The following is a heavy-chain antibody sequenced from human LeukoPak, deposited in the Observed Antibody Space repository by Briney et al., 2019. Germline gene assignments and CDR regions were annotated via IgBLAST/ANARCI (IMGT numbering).Heavy chain of an antibody. CDR1: GFTFSSYS. CDR3: ARGYCSSTSCSPPYYYGMDV. Sequence: PGGSLRLSCAASGFTFSSYSMNWVRQAPGKGLEWVSSISSSSSYIYYADSVKGRFTISRDNAKNSLYLQMNSLRAEDTAVYYCARGYCSSTSCSPPYYYGMDVWGQGTTVTVSS. J-gene: IGHJ6*02. V-gene: IGHV3-21*01. D-gene: IGHD2-2*01. CDR2: ISSSSSYI.